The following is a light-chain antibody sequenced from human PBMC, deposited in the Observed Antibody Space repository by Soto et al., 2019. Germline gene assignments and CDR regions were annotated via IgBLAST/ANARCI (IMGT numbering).Light chain of an antibody. CDR3: QHRGRWPRT. Sequence: EIVLTQSPATLSLSPGERATLSCRASQSVNDYLAWYQQKPGQAPRLPIYGASNRATGIPLRFSGSGSGTDFTLTISSLEPEDFAVYYCQHRGRWPRTFGQGTKLEIK. J-gene: IGKJ2*01. CDR1: QSVNDY. V-gene: IGKV3-11*01. CDR2: GAS.